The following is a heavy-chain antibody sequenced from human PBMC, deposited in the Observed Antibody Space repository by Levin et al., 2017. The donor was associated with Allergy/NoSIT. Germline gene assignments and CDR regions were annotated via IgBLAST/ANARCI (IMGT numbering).Heavy chain of an antibody. J-gene: IGHJ6*03. CDR3: ARELNGDTSMGHYYYYMDV. CDR1: GFSFSTSD. Sequence: GGSLRLSCAASGFSFSTSDMHWVRQATGKGLEWVSAIGGGGDTYYADSVKGRFTISRENAKNSLYLQMNRLRAGDTAVYYCARELNGDTSMGHYYYYMDVWGKGTTVTISS. V-gene: IGHV3-13*01. CDR2: IGGGGDT. D-gene: IGHD5-18*01.